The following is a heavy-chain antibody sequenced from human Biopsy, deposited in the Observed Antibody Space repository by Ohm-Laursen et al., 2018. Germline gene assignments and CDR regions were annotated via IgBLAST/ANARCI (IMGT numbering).Heavy chain of an antibody. CDR2: IYHTGIT. CDR1: DGSISNIINY. D-gene: IGHD3-10*01. V-gene: IGHV4-39*01. Sequence: LSLTCSVTDGSISNIINYWGWIRQPLGKGLEWLGSIYHTGITDYNPSLKSRVTISVDTSNNQFSLKLSSLTAADTAVYYCARHSFGSGRDFWGQGTLVTVSS. CDR3: ARHSFGSGRDF. J-gene: IGHJ4*02.